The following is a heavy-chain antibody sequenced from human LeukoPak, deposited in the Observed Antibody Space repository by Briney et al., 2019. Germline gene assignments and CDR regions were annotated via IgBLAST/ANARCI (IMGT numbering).Heavy chain of an antibody. CDR2: IYTSGGT. V-gene: IGHV4-4*07. Sequence: SETLSLTCTVSGGSISSYYWSWIRQPAGKGLEWIGRIYTSGGTNYSPSLKSRVTMSVDTSKNQFSLKLSSVTAADTAVYYCARQVDGSGPQYYFDYWGQGTLVTVSS. CDR1: GGSISSYY. J-gene: IGHJ4*02. D-gene: IGHD6-19*01. CDR3: ARQVDGSGPQYYFDY.